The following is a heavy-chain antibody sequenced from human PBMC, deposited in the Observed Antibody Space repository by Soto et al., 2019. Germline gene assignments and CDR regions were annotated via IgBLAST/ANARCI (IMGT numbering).Heavy chain of an antibody. Sequence: QVQLVESEGGVVQPGRSLRLSCTASGFNFSKYGMHWVRQAPGKGLEWVSVISYDGNVAYYADSVKGGFTSSRDHTKNTLYLLTDRLSTADTTVNYWAKEGLITSWYFDYWGQGTLVTVSS. V-gene: IGHV3-30*18. CDR3: AKEGLITSWYFDY. CDR2: ISYDGNVA. J-gene: IGHJ4*02. CDR1: GFNFSKYG. D-gene: IGHD2-2*01.